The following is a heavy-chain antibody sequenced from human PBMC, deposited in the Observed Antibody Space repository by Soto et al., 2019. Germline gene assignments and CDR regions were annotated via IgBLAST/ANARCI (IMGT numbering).Heavy chain of an antibody. CDR2: IYDSGSS. D-gene: IGHD5-12*01. CDR3: AREKGYISGPKKFDY. V-gene: IGHV4-30-4*01. J-gene: IGHJ4*02. CDR1: GASISSGDYF. Sequence: SETLSLTCTVSGASISSGDYFWSWIRQSPGKGLEWIGYIYDSGSSYYNPSLQSRVTMSVDTSKNQFSLKLSSVTAADTAVYYCAREKGYISGPKKFDYWGQGTLVTVSS.